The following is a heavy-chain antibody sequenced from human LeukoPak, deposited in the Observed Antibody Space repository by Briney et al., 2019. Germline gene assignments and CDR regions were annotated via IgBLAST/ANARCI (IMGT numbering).Heavy chain of an antibody. J-gene: IGHJ4*02. CDR1: GGSISSSSYY. CDR2: IYYSGST. Sequence: SESLSLTCTVSGGSISSSSYYWGWIRQPPGKGLEWIGSIYYSGSTYYNPSLKSRVTISVDTSKNQFSLKLSSVTAADTAVYYCASLYSSGYFDYWGQGTLVTVSS. CDR3: ASLYSSGYFDY. D-gene: IGHD6-25*01. V-gene: IGHV4-39*01.